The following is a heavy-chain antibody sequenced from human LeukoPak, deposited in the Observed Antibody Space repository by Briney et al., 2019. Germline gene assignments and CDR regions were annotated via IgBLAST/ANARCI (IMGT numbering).Heavy chain of an antibody. J-gene: IGHJ4*02. D-gene: IGHD3-22*01. CDR1: GGTFSSYA. V-gene: IGHV1-69*05. Sequence: SVKVSCKASGGTFSSYAISWVRQAPGQGLEWMGGIIPIFGTANYAQKFQGRVTITTDVSTSTAYMELSSLRSEDTAVYYCARSGEYYDSSGYDFLWGQGTLVTVSS. CDR2: IIPIFGTA. CDR3: ARSGEYYDSSGYDFL.